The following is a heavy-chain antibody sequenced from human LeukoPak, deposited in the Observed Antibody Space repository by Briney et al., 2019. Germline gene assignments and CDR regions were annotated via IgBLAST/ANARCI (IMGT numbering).Heavy chain of an antibody. CDR1: GFTFSNAW. Sequence: GGSLRLSCAASGFTFSNAWMSWVRQAPGKGLEWVSSISSSSSYIYYADSVKGRFTISRDNAKNSLYLQMNSLRAEDTAVYYCARARGVDSSGYYYDAFDIWGQGTMVTVSS. CDR3: ARARGVDSSGYYYDAFDI. V-gene: IGHV3-21*01. CDR2: ISSSSSYI. D-gene: IGHD3-22*01. J-gene: IGHJ3*02.